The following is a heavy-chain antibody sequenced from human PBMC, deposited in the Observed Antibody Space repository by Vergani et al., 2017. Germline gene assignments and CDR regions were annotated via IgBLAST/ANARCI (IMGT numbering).Heavy chain of an antibody. D-gene: IGHD3-9*01. CDR1: GYTFTAYA. CDR2: INTNTGNP. Sequence: QVQLVQSGSELKKPGASVKVSCEASGYTFTAYAMTWVRQAPGQGLEWMGWINTNTGNPTYAQGFTGRFVFSSDTSVSTAYLQINSLKAEDTAVYYCARDYLSDPDWLFEYWGQGTLVVVSS. CDR3: ARDYLSDPDWLFEY. V-gene: IGHV7-4-1*02. J-gene: IGHJ4*02.